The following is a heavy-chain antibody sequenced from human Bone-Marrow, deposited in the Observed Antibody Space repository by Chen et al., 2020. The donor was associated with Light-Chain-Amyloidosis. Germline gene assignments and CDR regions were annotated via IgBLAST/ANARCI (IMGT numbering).Heavy chain of an antibody. CDR3: ARNGHYSIDS. D-gene: IGHD2-15*01. CDR2: VTHTGST. J-gene: IGHJ4*02. CDR1: GGSFSAYY. V-gene: IGHV4-34*01. Sequence: QVQLQQLGAGLLKPSETLSLTCAVYGGSFSAYYWSWVRQPPGKGLEWIGEVTHTGSTSYNPSVESRVTMSLDISKNQFSLKLTSVTAADTAVYYCARNGHYSIDSWGQGTLVTVSS.